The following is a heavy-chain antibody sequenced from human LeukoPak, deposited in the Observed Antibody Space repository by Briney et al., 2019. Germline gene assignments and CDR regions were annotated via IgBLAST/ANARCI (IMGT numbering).Heavy chain of an antibody. CDR1: GFTFSTYG. J-gene: IGHJ4*02. V-gene: IGHV3-30*18. CDR2: ISYDGSNK. Sequence: PGGSLRLSCAASGFTFSTYGMHWVRQAPGKGLEWVAVISYDGSNKFYGDSVKGRFTISRDNSKNTLYLQMNSLRPEDTAVYYCAKNGFPLGGLIDINFDCWGKEPLVTVSS. CDR3: AKNGFPLGGLIDINFDC. D-gene: IGHD3-16*02.